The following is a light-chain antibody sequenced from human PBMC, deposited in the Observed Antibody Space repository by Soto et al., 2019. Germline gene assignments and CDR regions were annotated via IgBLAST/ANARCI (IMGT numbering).Light chain of an antibody. Sequence: AIQLTQSPSSLSASVGDRVTITCRASQGISSALAWYQQRPGKAPKLLIYDVSTLESGVPSRFSGSRSGTDFTLTISSLQPGDFATYYCQQFYSDPLTFGQGTRLEIK. CDR3: QQFYSDPLT. J-gene: IGKJ5*01. CDR2: DVS. V-gene: IGKV1-13*02. CDR1: QGISSA.